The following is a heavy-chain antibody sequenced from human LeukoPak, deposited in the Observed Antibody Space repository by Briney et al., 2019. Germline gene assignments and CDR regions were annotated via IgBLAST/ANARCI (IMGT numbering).Heavy chain of an antibody. J-gene: IGHJ4*02. V-gene: IGHV4-4*07. CDR2: IHDNGDS. Sequence: KPSETLSLTCTVSSGSISGYFWVWLPQPAGKGREWIGRIHDNGDSNQHPSLESRVTLSLDTSRNQVSLRLTSVTAADTAVYYCARAPSGCGGTSPSDHGGPGTLVTVSS. D-gene: IGHD2-2*01. CDR1: SGSISGYF. CDR3: ARAPSGCGGTSPSDH.